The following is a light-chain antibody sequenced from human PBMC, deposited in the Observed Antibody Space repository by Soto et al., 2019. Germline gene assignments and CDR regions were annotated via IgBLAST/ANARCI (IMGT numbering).Light chain of an antibody. V-gene: IGKV1-5*01. Sequence: DIQMTQSPSTLSASVGDRVTITCRASQSLNRRLAWYQQMPGKAPKLLISDASSLERGVPSRFSGSGSGTEFTLTISSLQPDDFATYYCQQYESYSPWTFVQGTKVEIK. J-gene: IGKJ1*01. CDR1: QSLNRR. CDR3: QQYESYSPWT. CDR2: DAS.